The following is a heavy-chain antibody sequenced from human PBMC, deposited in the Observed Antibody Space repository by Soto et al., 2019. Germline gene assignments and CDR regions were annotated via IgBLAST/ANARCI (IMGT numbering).Heavy chain of an antibody. CDR1: GYSFTSYW. Sequence: PGESLKISCKGSGYSFTSYWLGWVRQMPGKGLEWMGIIYPGDSDTRYSPSFQGQVTISADKSISTAYLQWSSLKASDTAMYYCASLSCTNGLGHRDCYYCSCMDVWSQGATVPVSS. V-gene: IGHV5-51*01. J-gene: IGHJ6*02. CDR2: IYPGDSDT. D-gene: IGHD2-8*01. CDR3: ASLSCTNGLGHRDCYYCSCMDV.